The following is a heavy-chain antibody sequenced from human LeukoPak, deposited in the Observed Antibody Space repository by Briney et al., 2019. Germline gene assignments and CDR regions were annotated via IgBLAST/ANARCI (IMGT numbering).Heavy chain of an antibody. CDR3: ASCPVTRYSSSSYRSDAFDI. CDR2: INHSGST. V-gene: IGHV4-34*01. D-gene: IGHD6-13*01. CDR1: RGSFSGYY. J-gene: IGHJ3*02. Sequence: SETLSLTCALYRGSFSGYYWSWLRQPPGKGLEWIGEINHSGSTNHNPPLKRRVTRSVDTSKIQVSVMLSSVTAACTAVYYIASCPVTRYSSSSYRSDAFDIWGQETMDTVSS.